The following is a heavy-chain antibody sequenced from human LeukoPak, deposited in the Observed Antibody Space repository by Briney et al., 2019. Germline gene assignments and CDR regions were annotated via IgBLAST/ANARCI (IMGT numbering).Heavy chain of an antibody. V-gene: IGHV4-39*07. CDR3: ARAYCSGGSCYLGLFDY. Sequence: SETLSLTCTVSGGSISSSSSYWGWIRQPPGKGLEWIGHIFHSGRTSYNPSLMSRVTISVDTSKNQFSLKLSSVTAADTAVYYCARAYCSGGSCYLGLFDYWGQGTLVTVSS. CDR1: GGSISSSSSY. J-gene: IGHJ4*02. CDR2: IFHSGRT. D-gene: IGHD2-15*01.